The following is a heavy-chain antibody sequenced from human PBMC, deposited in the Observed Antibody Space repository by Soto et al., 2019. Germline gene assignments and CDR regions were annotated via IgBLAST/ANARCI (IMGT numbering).Heavy chain of an antibody. Sequence: GGSLILSCTGSGFTFSGYAMHWVRLAPGKGLEWVAVVSYDGSIENYADSVRGRFTISRDNSKNTVFLQMNSLRVEDTAVYYCAKDLYYYDFSLDDSWGQGTLVTVSS. CDR3: AKDLYYYDFSLDDS. CDR1: GFTFSGYA. J-gene: IGHJ5*02. V-gene: IGHV3-30*04. D-gene: IGHD3-16*01. CDR2: VSYDGSIE.